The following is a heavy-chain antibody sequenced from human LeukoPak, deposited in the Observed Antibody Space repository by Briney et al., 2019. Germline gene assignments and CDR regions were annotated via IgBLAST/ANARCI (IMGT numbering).Heavy chain of an antibody. CDR2: IKGDGSEK. J-gene: IGHJ4*01. Sequence: GGSLRLSCTASGFTFSNAWMTWVRQAPGKGLGWVADIKGDGSEKRCEDSVKGRFTVSRDNAKNSLYLQMNSLRVEDTAVYYCARDVGWFRFDYWGHGTLVTASS. CDR1: GFTFSNAW. D-gene: IGHD2-15*01. V-gene: IGHV3-7*03. CDR3: ARDVGWFRFDY.